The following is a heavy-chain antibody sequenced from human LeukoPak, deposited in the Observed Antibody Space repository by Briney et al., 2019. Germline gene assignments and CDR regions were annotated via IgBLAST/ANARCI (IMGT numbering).Heavy chain of an antibody. V-gene: IGHV1-2*02. D-gene: IGHD3-16*02. J-gene: IGHJ6*03. Sequence: GASVKVSCKASGYTFTGYYMHWVRQAPGQGLEWMGWINPNSGGTNYAQKFQGRVTMTRDTSIGTAYMELSRLRSDDTAVYYCARDGELSSSLYYYYYYMDVWGKGTTVTVSS. CDR3: ARDGELSSSLYYYYYYMDV. CDR1: GYTFTGYY. CDR2: INPNSGGT.